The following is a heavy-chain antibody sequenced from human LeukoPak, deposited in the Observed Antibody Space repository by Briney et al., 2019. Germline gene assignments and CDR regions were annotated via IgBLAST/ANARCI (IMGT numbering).Heavy chain of an antibody. Sequence: ASVKVSCKASGGTFSSYAISWVRQAPGQGLEWMGGIIPIFGTANYAQKFQGRVTITADESTSTAYMELSSLGSEDTAVYYCATDPGYYYGMDVWGQGTTVTVSS. CDR1: GGTFSSYA. CDR2: IIPIFGTA. CDR3: ATDPGYYYGMDV. V-gene: IGHV1-69*01. J-gene: IGHJ6*02.